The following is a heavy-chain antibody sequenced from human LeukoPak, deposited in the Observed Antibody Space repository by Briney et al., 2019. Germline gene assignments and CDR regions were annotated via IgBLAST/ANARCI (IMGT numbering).Heavy chain of an antibody. CDR2: LYSSGAT. CDR1: GGSISSGSDY. V-gene: IGHV4-61*09. CDR3: ARAGGSVGWYGTIDS. Sequence: SETLSLTCTVSGGSISSGSDYWTWIRQPAGQGLEWIGHLYSSGATSYNPSLQSLVTFSVDASNSQFSLRLTSVTAADTAVYYCARAGGSVGWYGTIDSWGQGTLVTVSS. D-gene: IGHD6-19*01. J-gene: IGHJ4*02.